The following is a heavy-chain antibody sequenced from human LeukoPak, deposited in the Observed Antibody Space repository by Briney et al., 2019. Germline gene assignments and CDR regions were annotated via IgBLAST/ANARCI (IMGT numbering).Heavy chain of an antibody. J-gene: IGHJ4*02. CDR3: ARDSYGSPDY. D-gene: IGHD2-15*01. V-gene: IGHV3-21*01. CDR2: ITTSSNYI. CDR1: GFTFSSYS. Sequence: GGSLRLSCAASGFTFSSYSMNWVRQAPGKGLEWVSSITTSSNYIYYADSVKGRFTISRDNAKNSLDLQMNSLRDEDTAVYYCARDSYGSPDYWGQGTLVTVSS.